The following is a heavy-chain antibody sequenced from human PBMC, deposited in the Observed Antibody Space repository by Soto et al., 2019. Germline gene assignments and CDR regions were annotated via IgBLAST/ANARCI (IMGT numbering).Heavy chain of an antibody. V-gene: IGHV4-30-4*01. Sequence: TLSLTYTVSGGSISIGDYYWIWTRQPPGEGLEWILYIYHSVSTYYNPSLKSRLTISVDTSKNQFSLNLNSVTAADTAVYFCARSLRGYSYGPFDFWGQGTLVTSPQ. CDR1: GGSISIGDYY. J-gene: IGHJ4*02. D-gene: IGHD5-18*01. CDR2: IYHSVST. CDR3: ARSLRGYSYGPFDF.